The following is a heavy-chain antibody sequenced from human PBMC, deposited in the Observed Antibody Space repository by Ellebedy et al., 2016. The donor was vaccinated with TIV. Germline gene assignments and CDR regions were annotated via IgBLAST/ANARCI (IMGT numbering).Heavy chain of an antibody. D-gene: IGHD3-3*01. CDR3: TKDTSASLVSGHVMDA. V-gene: IGHV3-9*01. Sequence: GGSLRLXXAASGFIFDDYAVHWVRQGPGRGLEWVSGIAWNSGNILYADSVRGRFTISRDNVKNSLYLQMDSLRLEDTTVYYCTKDTSASLVSGHVMDAWGQGTTVTVSS. CDR1: GFIFDDYA. CDR2: IAWNSGNI. J-gene: IGHJ6*02.